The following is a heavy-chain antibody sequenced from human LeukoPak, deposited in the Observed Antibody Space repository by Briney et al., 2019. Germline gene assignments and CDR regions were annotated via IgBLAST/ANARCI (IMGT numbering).Heavy chain of an antibody. CDR1: GFTFSSYA. D-gene: IGHD3-10*01. V-gene: IGHV3-30-3*01. CDR2: ISYDGSNK. CDR3: ARDGSGNMVYNGRDV. Sequence: GRSLRLSCAASGFTFSSYAIHWVRQAPGKGLEWVAVISYDGSNKYYADSVKGRFTISRDNSKNTLYLQMNSLRAEDTAAYYCARDGSGNMVYNGRDVWGRGTTVTVSS. J-gene: IGHJ6*02.